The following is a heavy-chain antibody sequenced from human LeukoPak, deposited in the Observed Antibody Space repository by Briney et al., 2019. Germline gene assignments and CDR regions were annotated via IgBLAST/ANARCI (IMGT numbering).Heavy chain of an antibody. Sequence: ASVKVSCKASGYTFTSYDINWVRQATGQGLEWMGWMNPNSGNTGYAQKFQGRATMTRNTSISTAYMELSSLRSEDTAVYYCARYPPEGFGDQMAAYYYYMDVWGKGTTVTVSS. V-gene: IGHV1-8*01. D-gene: IGHD3-10*01. CDR2: MNPNSGNT. J-gene: IGHJ6*03. CDR3: ARYPPEGFGDQMAAYYYYMDV. CDR1: GYTFTSYD.